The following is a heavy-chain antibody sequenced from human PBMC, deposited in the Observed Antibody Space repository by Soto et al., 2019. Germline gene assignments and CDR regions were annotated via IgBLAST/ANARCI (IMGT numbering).Heavy chain of an antibody. CDR3: AKARVRIVGANSFDY. D-gene: IGHD1-26*01. J-gene: IGHJ4*02. CDR2: ISADGDKR. CDR1: GFTLSNYG. V-gene: IGHV3-30*18. Sequence: PGGSLRLSCVGSGFTLSNYGMHWVRQPPGKGLEWVALISADGDKRYYADSVRGRLIISRDNSKDTLYLQMNSLGPDDTAVYFCAKARVRIVGANSFDYWGQGTPVTVSS.